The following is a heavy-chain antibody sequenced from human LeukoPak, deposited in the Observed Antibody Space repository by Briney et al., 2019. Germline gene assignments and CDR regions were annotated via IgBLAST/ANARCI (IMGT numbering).Heavy chain of an antibody. CDR1: GFPLRNYA. Sequence: GGSLRLSCAASGFPLRNYAMSWVRQAPGKRLDWVSGINENGVYTYYADSVKGRFTISRDNPENTLYLHMSSARAEDTAIYYCVRDFSCSGGSCPLFDYWGQGTLVTVSA. CDR2: INENGVYT. V-gene: IGHV3-23*01. CDR3: VRDFSCSGGSCPLFDY. J-gene: IGHJ4*02. D-gene: IGHD2-15*01.